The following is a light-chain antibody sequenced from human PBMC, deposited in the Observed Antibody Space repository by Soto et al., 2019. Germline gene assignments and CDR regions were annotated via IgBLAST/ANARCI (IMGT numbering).Light chain of an antibody. CDR1: QSVSSN. CDR3: QQYNNWPMYT. CDR2: GAS. Sequence: EIVMTQSPATLSVSPGERATLSCRASQSVSSNLAWYQQKPGQAPRLLIYGASTRATGIAARFSGSGSGTEFTLTISSLRSEEFAVYYCQQYNNWPMYTFGQGTKLEIK. V-gene: IGKV3-15*01. J-gene: IGKJ2*01.